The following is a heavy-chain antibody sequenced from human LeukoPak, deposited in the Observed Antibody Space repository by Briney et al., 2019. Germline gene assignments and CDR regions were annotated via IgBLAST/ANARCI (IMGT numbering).Heavy chain of an antibody. CDR2: ISAYNGNT. CDR1: GYTLTSYG. J-gene: IGHJ4*02. CDR3: ARDGRDIVVVPAAMDY. V-gene: IGHV1-18*01. Sequence: ASVKVSCKASGYTLTSYGISWVRQAPGQGLEWMGWISAYNGNTTYAQKLQGRVTMTTDTSTSTAYMELRSLRSDDTAVYYCARDGRDIVVVPAAMDYWGQGTLVTVSS. D-gene: IGHD2-2*01.